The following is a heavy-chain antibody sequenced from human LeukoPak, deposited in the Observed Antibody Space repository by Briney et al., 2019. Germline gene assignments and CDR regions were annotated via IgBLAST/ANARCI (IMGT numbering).Heavy chain of an antibody. J-gene: IGHJ4*02. CDR2: ISGSGGST. V-gene: IGHV3-23*01. CDR3: AKDPMIVVAENC. D-gene: IGHD3-22*01. Sequence: GGSLRLSCAASGFTFSSYAMSWVRQAPGKGLEWVSAISGSGGSTYYADSVKGRFTIPRDNSKNTLYLQMNSLRAEDTAVYYCAKDPMIVVAENCWGQGTLVTVSS. CDR1: GFTFSSYA.